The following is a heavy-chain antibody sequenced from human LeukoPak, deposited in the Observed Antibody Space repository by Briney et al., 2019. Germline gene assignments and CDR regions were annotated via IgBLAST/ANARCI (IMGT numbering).Heavy chain of an antibody. J-gene: IGHJ3*01. CDR1: GYTFTGFY. CDR2: LNPNSGGT. D-gene: IGHD4-17*01. CDR3: ARADTVTTSFDS. V-gene: IGHV1-2*02. Sequence: ASVKVSCKASGYTFTGFYMHWVRQAPGQGLEWMGWLNPNSGGTNYAQKFQGRVTMTRDTSISTAYMELSRLRSYDTAVYYCARADTVTTSFDSGGQETMVTVSS.